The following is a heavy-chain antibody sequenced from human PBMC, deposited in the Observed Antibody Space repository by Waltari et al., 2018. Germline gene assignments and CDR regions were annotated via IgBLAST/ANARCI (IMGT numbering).Heavy chain of an antibody. Sequence: HVQLEQSGAEVKKPGSSVKVSCKASGGTFSTYTVTWVRQAPGQGLEWMGSIIPFLGISKYAQSLQARLTITVDQSTNTGYMELNNLRPEDTGVYYCARSSEMKGTVDYWGQGTLVTVSS. CDR1: GGTFSTYT. J-gene: IGHJ4*02. V-gene: IGHV1-69*02. CDR3: ARSSEMKGTVDY. D-gene: IGHD1-1*01. CDR2: IIPFLGIS.